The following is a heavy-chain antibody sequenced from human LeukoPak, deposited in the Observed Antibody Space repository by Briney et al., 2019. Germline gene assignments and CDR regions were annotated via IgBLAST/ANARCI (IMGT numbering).Heavy chain of an antibody. D-gene: IGHD2-2*01. Sequence: GGSLRLPCAASGFAFSSYAMHWVRQAPGKGLEWVAVISYDGSNKYYADSVKGRFTISRDNSKNTLYLQMNSLGAEGTAVYYCASGYCSSTSCHAGYWGQGTLVTVSS. V-gene: IGHV3-30-3*01. CDR3: ASGYCSSTSCHAGY. J-gene: IGHJ4*02. CDR2: ISYDGSNK. CDR1: GFAFSSYA.